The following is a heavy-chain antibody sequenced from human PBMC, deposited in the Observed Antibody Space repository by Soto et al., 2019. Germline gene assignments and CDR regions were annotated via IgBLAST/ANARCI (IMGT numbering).Heavy chain of an antibody. CDR1: GYTFTNYG. CDR2: INVYNGNT. CDR3: ARDMGFGLSDY. V-gene: IGHV1-18*01. D-gene: IGHD3-10*01. J-gene: IGHJ4*02. Sequence: ASVKVSCKASGYTFTNYGISWVRQAPGQGLEWMGWINVYNGNTKYAQKVQGRVTMTTDTSTSTAYMELRSLRSDDTAVYYCARDMGFGLSDYWGQGTLVTVSS.